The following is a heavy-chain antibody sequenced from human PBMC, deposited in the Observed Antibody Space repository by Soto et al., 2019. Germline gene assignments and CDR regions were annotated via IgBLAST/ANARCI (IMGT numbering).Heavy chain of an antibody. CDR3: ASVGYCSGGSCPGAFDI. CDR1: SGSISSSNW. V-gene: IGHV4-4*02. Sequence: SETLSLTCAVSSGSISSSNWWSWVRQPPGKGLEWIGEIYHSGSTNYNPSLKSRVTISVDKSKNQFSLKLSSVTAADTAVYYCASVGYCSGGSCPGAFDIWGQGTMVTVSS. CDR2: IYHSGST. D-gene: IGHD2-15*01. J-gene: IGHJ3*02.